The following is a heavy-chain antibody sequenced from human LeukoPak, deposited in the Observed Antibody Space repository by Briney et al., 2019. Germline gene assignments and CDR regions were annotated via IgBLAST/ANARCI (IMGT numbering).Heavy chain of an antibody. CDR3: ARDGTIGVVPGAGDY. CDR2: ISSSSSTV. J-gene: IGHJ4*02. Sequence: GGSLRLSCRTSGFAFSTYSMNWVRQAPGKGLEWISYISSSSSTVYYADSVKGRFTISRDNAKNSLYLQMNSLRAEDTAVYYCARDGTIGVVPGAGDYWGQGTLVTVSS. CDR1: GFAFSTYS. V-gene: IGHV3-48*01. D-gene: IGHD2-2*01.